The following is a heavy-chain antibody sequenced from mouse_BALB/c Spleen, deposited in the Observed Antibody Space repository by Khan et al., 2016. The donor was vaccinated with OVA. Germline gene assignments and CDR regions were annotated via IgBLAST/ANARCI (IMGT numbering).Heavy chain of an antibody. CDR1: GYTFTSYW. Sequence: QVQLQQSGAELVRPGASVKLSCKASGYTFTSYWINWVKQRPGQGLEWIGNIYPSDSYTNYNQKFKDKATLTVDKSSSTAYMQLSSPTSEDSAVYYCTRKDGSWYYFDYWGQGTTLTVSS. J-gene: IGHJ2*01. CDR2: IYPSDSYT. D-gene: IGHD1-1*02. CDR3: TRKDGSWYYFDY. V-gene: IGHV1-69*02.